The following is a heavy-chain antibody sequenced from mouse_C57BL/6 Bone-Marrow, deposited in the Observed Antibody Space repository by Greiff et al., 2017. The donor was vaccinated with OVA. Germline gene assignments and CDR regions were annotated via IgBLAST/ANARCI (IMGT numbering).Heavy chain of an antibody. V-gene: IGHV1-50*01. Sequence: VQLQQPGAELVKPGASVKLSCKASGYTFTSYWMQWVKQRPGQGLEWIGEIDPSDSYTNYNQKFKGKATLTVDTSSSTAYMQLSSLTSEDSAVYYCARPFITTVPWFAYWGQGTLVTVSA. D-gene: IGHD1-2*01. CDR3: ARPFITTVPWFAY. J-gene: IGHJ3*01. CDR2: IDPSDSYT. CDR1: GYTFTSYW.